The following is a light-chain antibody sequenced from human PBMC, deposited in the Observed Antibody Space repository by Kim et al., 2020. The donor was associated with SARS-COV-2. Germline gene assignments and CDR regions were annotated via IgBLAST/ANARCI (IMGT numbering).Light chain of an antibody. Sequence: SAGESATHPCVASQVVGGNSAWYQQKPGQATRLLIAGASTRATVSPACFSGSGSGPEFTLTITSLESEDFALYYCQQYNNWPLTFGGGTKVEIK. CDR3: QQYNNWPLT. CDR1: QVVGGN. V-gene: IGKV3-15*01. J-gene: IGKJ4*01. CDR2: GAS.